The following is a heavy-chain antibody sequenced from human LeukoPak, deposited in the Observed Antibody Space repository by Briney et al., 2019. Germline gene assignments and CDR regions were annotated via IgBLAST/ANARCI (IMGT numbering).Heavy chain of an antibody. Sequence: GGSLRLSCAASGVTFSSYGMHWVRQAPGKGLEWGSFIRNDGSIIYNADSVKGRFTISRDNSKNTLYLQMNSLRADDTDVYYCAKDTPLCYFDYWGQGTLVTVSS. CDR2: IRNDGSII. CDR1: GVTFSSYG. J-gene: IGHJ4*02. V-gene: IGHV3-30*02. D-gene: IGHD3-16*01. CDR3: AKDTPLCYFDY.